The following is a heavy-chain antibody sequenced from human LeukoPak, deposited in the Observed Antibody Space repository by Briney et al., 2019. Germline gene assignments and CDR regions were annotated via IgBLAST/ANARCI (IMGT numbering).Heavy chain of an antibody. D-gene: IGHD3-10*01. CDR1: GFTFSSYA. Sequence: GGSLRLSCAASGFTFSSYAMHWVRQAPGKGLEWVSVIFRGDDTNYVDSVKGRFTIFRDNSKNTLYLQMNSLTAEDTAVYYCARHVWFGEHNGHENWFDPWGQGTLVIVSS. CDR3: ARHVWFGEHNGHENWFDP. J-gene: IGHJ5*02. V-gene: IGHV3-66*04. CDR2: IFRGDDT.